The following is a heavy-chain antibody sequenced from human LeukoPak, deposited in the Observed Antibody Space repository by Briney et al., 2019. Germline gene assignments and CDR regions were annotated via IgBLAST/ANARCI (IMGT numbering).Heavy chain of an antibody. CDR1: GYTFTSYA. D-gene: IGHD2-15*01. V-gene: IGHV1-3*01. Sequence: ASVKVSCKASGYTFTSYAMHWVRQAPGQRLEWMGWINAGNGNTKYSQKFQGRVTITRDTSASTAYMELSSLRSEDTAVYYCARDVGYCSGGSCYSCYYYGMDVWGQGTTVTVSS. J-gene: IGHJ6*02. CDR3: ARDVGYCSGGSCYSCYYYGMDV. CDR2: INAGNGNT.